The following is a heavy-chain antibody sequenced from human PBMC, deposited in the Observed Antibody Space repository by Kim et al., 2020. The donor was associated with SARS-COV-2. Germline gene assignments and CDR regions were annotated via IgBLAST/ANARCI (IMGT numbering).Heavy chain of an antibody. D-gene: IGHD2-21*02. CDR2: ISGSGGST. V-gene: IGHV3-23*01. Sequence: GGSLRLSCAASGFTFSSYAMSWVRQAPGKGLEWVSAISGSGGSTYYADSVKGRFTISRDNSKNTLYLQMNSLRAEDTAVYYCAKHTVVTPNYYYYGMDVWGQGTTVTVSS. CDR1: GFTFSSYA. CDR3: AKHTVVTPNYYYYGMDV. J-gene: IGHJ6*02.